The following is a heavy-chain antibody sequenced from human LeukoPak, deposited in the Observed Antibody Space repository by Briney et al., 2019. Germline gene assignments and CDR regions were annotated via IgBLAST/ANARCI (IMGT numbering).Heavy chain of an antibody. CDR2: ISSSSSTI. CDR3: ASKTYFQH. CDR1: GFTFSSYS. V-gene: IGHV3-48*02. J-gene: IGHJ1*01. Sequence: GGSLRLSCAASGFTFSSYSMNWVRQAPAGGQEWVSYISSSSSTIYYADSVKGPFTNSRDNAKNSLYLQMNSLRDEDTAVYYCASKTYFQHWGQGTLVTVSS.